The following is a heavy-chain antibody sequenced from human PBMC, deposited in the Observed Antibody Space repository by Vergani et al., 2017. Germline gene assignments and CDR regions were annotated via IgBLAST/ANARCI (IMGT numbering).Heavy chain of an antibody. CDR2: ISAYNGKT. V-gene: IGHV1-18*01. CDR3: ARIVVPAAMPKNYYYYYMDV. D-gene: IGHD2-2*01. CDR1: GYTFTSYG. J-gene: IGHJ6*03. Sequence: QVRLVQSGAEVKKPGASVKVSCKASGYTFTSYGISWVRQAPGQGLEWMGWISAYNGKTNYAQKLQGRVTMTTDTSTSTAYMELRSLRSDDTAVYYCARIVVPAAMPKNYYYYYMDVWGKGTTVTVSS.